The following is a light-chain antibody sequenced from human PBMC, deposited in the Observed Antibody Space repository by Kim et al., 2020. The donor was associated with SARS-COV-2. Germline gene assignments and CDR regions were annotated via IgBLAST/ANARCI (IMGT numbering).Light chain of an antibody. CDR1: QSIGYY. Sequence: DIQMTQAPSSLSESVGDRVIFTCRASQSIGYYLNWYQQKSGKAPKVLIYAASTLQSGVPSRFSGSGSGTDFTLTISSLQPEDFANYYCQESYNSPRTFGQGTKLEI. V-gene: IGKV1-39*01. J-gene: IGKJ2*01. CDR3: QESYNSPRT. CDR2: AAS.